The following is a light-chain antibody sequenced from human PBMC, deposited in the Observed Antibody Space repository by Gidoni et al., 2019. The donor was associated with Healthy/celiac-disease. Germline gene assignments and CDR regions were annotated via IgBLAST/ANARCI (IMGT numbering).Light chain of an antibody. V-gene: IGLV1-40*01. J-gene: IGLJ3*02. Sequence: QSVLTQPPSVSGAPGQRVPISCTGSSSNIGAGYDVHWDQQLTGTAPKLLIYGNRNRPSGVPDRFSGSKSGTSASPAIPALQAADDADYYCQSYDSSLSGSWVFGGGTKLTVL. CDR2: GNR. CDR3: QSYDSSLSGSWV. CDR1: SSNIGAGYD.